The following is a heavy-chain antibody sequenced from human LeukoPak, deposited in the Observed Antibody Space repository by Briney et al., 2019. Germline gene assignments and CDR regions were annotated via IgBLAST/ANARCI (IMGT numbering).Heavy chain of an antibody. J-gene: IGHJ6*02. Sequence: GGSLRLSCAASGFTFSSYSMNWVRQAPGKGLEWVSSISSSSSYIYYADSVKGRFTISRDNAKNSLYLQMNSLRAEDTAVYYCARLYGGTGNYYYYGMDVWGQGTTVTVSS. CDR2: ISSSSSYI. CDR1: GFTFSSYS. D-gene: IGHD4/OR15-4a*01. V-gene: IGHV3-21*01. CDR3: ARLYGGTGNYYYYGMDV.